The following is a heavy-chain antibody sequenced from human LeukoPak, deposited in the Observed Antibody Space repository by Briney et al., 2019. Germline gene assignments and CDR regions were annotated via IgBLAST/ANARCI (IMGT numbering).Heavy chain of an antibody. CDR1: GFTFSSYG. CDR3: AKGSLGPAARPPFDY. J-gene: IGHJ4*02. Sequence: GGSLRLSCAASGFTFSSYGMHWVRQAPGKGLEWVAVISYDGSNKYYADFVKGRFTISRDNSKNTLYLQMNSLRAEDTAVYYCAKGSLGPAARPPFDYWGQGTLVTVSS. CDR2: ISYDGSNK. D-gene: IGHD6-6*01. V-gene: IGHV3-30*18.